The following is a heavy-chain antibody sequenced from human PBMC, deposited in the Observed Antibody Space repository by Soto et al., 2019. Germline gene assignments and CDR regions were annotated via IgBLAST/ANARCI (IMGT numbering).Heavy chain of an antibody. D-gene: IGHD3-22*01. Sequence: SETLSLTCTVSGGSISSYYWSWIRQPPGKGLEWIGYIYYSGSTNYNPSLKSRVTISVDTSKNQFSLKLSSVTAADTAVYYCARVAYYYDSNWFDPWGQGTLVTVSS. CDR1: GGSISSYY. CDR2: IYYSGST. J-gene: IGHJ5*02. CDR3: ARVAYYYDSNWFDP. V-gene: IGHV4-59*01.